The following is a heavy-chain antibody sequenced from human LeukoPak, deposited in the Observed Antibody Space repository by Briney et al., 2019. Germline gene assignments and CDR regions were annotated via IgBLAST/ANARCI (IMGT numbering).Heavy chain of an antibody. J-gene: IGHJ6*04. V-gene: IGHV3-33*01. CDR1: GFTFSSYG. CDR2: IWYDGSNK. Sequence: GGSLRLSCAASGFTFSSYGMHWVRQAPGKGLEWVAVIWYDGSNKYYADSVKGRVTISRDNSKNTLYLQMNSLRAEDTAVYYCAGVRTRYYYYGMDVWGKGTTVTVSS. CDR3: AGVRTRYYYYGMDV.